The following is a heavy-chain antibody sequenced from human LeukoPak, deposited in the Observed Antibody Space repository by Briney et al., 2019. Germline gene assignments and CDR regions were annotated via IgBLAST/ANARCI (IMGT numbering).Heavy chain of an antibody. CDR1: GFTFSSYW. D-gene: IGHD6-19*01. CDR3: ARESIAVAGSFDY. CDR2: IKQDGSEK. J-gene: IGHJ4*02. V-gene: IGHV3-7*01. Sequence: GGSLRLSCAASGFTFSSYWMSWVRQAPGKGLEWVANIKQDGSEKYYADSVKGRFTISRDNAKNSLYLQMNSLRAEDTAVYYCARESIAVAGSFDYWGQGTLVTVSS.